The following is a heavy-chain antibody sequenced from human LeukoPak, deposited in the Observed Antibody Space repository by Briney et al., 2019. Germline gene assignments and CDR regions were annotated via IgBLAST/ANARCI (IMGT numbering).Heavy chain of an antibody. CDR2: INPSGGST. CDR1: GGTFSSYA. Sequence: ASVKVSCKASGGTFSSYAISWVRQAPGQGLEWMGIINPSGGSTSYAQKFQGRVTMTRDTSTSTVYMELSSLRSEDTAVYYCARDGVLYSSGCRLDYWGQGTLVTVSS. CDR3: ARDGVLYSSGCRLDY. D-gene: IGHD6-25*01. J-gene: IGHJ4*02. V-gene: IGHV1-46*01.